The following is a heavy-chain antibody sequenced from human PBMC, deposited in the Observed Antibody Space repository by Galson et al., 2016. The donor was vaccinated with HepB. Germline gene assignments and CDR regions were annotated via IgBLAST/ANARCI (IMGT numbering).Heavy chain of an antibody. D-gene: IGHD3-16*01. Sequence: SLRLSCAASGFTFSTYSMNWVRQAPGKGLEWVSSLSGGSTYIYHADSVKGRFTISRDNAKKSLYLQMNRLRADDTAVYYCTRGGVFQKEDDYWGQGTLVTVSS. J-gene: IGHJ4*02. CDR2: LSGGSTYI. CDR1: GFTFSTYS. CDR3: TRGGVFQKEDDY. V-gene: IGHV3-21*01.